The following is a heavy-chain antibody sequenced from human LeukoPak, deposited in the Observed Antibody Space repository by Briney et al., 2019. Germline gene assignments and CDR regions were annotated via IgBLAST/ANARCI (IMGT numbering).Heavy chain of an antibody. CDR1: GYTFTGYY. D-gene: IGHD5-12*01. J-gene: IGHJ4*02. CDR3: ARVGEDIVATGPAGY. Sequence: GASVKVSCKASGYTFTGYYMHWVRQAPGQGLEWMGIINPSGGSTSYAQKFQGRVTMTRDTSTSTVYMELSSLRSEDTAVYYCARVGEDIVATGPAGYWGQGTLVTVSS. V-gene: IGHV1-46*01. CDR2: INPSGGST.